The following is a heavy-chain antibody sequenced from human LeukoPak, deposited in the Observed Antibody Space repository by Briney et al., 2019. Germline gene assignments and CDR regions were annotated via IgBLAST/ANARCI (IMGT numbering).Heavy chain of an antibody. CDR3: VRRDTGWNYFDY. Sequence: KPSETLSRTCAVSGGSINSHYWGWIRQPPGKGLQWIGDIYYTGKDNYNPPLKSRVTISLDTSKDHLSLNLTSVPAADTAIYYCVRRDTGWNYFDYWGQGILVTVSS. CDR1: GGSINSHY. J-gene: IGHJ4*02. D-gene: IGHD6-19*01. CDR2: IYYTGKD. V-gene: IGHV4-59*08.